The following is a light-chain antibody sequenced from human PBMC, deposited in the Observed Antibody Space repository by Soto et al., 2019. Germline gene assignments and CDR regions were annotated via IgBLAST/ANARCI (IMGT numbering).Light chain of an antibody. J-gene: IGLJ2*01. CDR1: SGSIARNP. V-gene: IGLV6-57*01. Sequence: NFMLTQPHSVSESQGKTVTISCTRSSGSIARNPVQCDRQRPVSSPTTVLYKANQRPAGVPDRFSGSIDSSPNSASLTISGLKTEDEAAYYCQSYDDNSVVFGGGPTLTVL. CDR3: QSYDDNSVV. CDR2: KAN.